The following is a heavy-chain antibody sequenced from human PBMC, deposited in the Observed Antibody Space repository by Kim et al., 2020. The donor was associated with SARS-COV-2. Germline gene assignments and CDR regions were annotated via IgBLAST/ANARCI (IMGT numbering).Heavy chain of an antibody. D-gene: IGHD3-16*01. CDR1: GFTFSTYA. J-gene: IGHJ4*02. CDR2: ITNDGTKK. CDR3: VRDWGDGSDALYY. Sequence: GGSLRLSCAASGFTFSTYAMHWFRQAPGKGLEWVADITNDGTKKYYADSVKGRFTISRDNSKNSLNLQMNSLRTEDTAVYYCVRDWGDGSDALYYWGEGTRVPLSS. V-gene: IGHV3-30-3*01.